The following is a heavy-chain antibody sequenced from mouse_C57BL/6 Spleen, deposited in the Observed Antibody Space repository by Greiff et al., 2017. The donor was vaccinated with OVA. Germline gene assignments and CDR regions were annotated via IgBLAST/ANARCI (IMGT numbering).Heavy chain of an antibody. J-gene: IGHJ1*03. CDR3: ASEAGYGSSSGYVDV. CDR1: GFSLTSYG. V-gene: IGHV2-2*01. CDR2: IWSGGST. D-gene: IGHD1-1*01. Sequence: VKLQQSGPGLVQPSQSLSITCTVSGFSLTSYGVHWVRQSPGKGLEWLGVIWSGGSTDYNAAFIYRLSISKDNSKSQVFFKMNSLQADDTAIYYCASEAGYGSSSGYVDVWGTGTTVTVSS.